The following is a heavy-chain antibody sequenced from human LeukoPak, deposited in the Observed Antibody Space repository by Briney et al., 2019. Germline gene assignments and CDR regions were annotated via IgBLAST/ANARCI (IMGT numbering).Heavy chain of an antibody. CDR2: INPSGGST. CDR3: ARGEYYDSSGYSGFFDY. Sequence: VASVKVSCKASGYTFTSYYMHRVRQAPGQGLEWMGIINPSGGSTSYAQKFQGRVTMTRDTSTSTVYMELSSLRSEDTAVYYCARGEYYDSSGYSGFFDYWGQGTLVTVSS. J-gene: IGHJ4*02. D-gene: IGHD3-22*01. CDR1: GYTFTSYY. V-gene: IGHV1-46*01.